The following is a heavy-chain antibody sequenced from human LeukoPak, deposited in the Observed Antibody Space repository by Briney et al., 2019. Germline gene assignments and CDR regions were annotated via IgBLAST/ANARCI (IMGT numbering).Heavy chain of an antibody. Sequence: GGSLRLSCAASGFTLSSYSMNWVRQAPGKGLEGVAVISYDGGNKYYADSVKGRFTISRDNSNNTLYLQMNSLRAEDTAVYYCARGYGVLVVSQDDAFDIWGQGTMVTVSS. CDR2: ISYDGGNK. CDR1: GFTLSSYS. V-gene: IGHV3-30*03. CDR3: ARGYGVLVVSQDDAFDI. D-gene: IGHD2-8*01. J-gene: IGHJ3*02.